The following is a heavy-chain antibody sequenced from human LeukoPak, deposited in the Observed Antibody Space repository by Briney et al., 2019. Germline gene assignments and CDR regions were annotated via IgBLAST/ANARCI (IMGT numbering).Heavy chain of an antibody. CDR3: ARASSITMVRGAHYYYYYYMDV. Sequence: GGSLRLSCAASGFTLSSYWMHWVRQAPGEGRVWVSRINSDGSSTSHADSVEGRFTICRDNAKNTLYLQMNSLRAEDTAVYYCARASSITMVRGAHYYYYYYMDVWGKGTTVTISS. D-gene: IGHD3-10*01. J-gene: IGHJ6*03. CDR2: INSDGSST. V-gene: IGHV3-74*01. CDR1: GFTLSSYW.